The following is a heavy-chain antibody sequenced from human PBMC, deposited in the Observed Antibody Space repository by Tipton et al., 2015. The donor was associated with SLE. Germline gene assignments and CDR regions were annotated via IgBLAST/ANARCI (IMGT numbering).Heavy chain of an antibody. V-gene: IGHV3-21*01. D-gene: IGHD5-12*01. CDR1: GFTFSNFA. Sequence: SLRLSCAASGFTFSNFAISWVRQAPGKGLERVSSISSDSRHIYYADSVKGRFTISRDTTKKSVYLQMNSLRVDDTAVYYCTREWGGHAQFFDYWGQGTLVTVSS. J-gene: IGHJ4*02. CDR2: ISSDSRHI. CDR3: TREWGGHAQFFDY.